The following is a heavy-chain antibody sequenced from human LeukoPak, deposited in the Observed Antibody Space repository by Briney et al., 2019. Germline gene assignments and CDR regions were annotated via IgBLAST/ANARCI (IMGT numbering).Heavy chain of an antibody. D-gene: IGHD2-2*01. Sequence: GGSLRLSCAASGFTFSNSWMHWVRQAPGEGLVWVSRINSDGSDTRYADSVKGRFTISRDNAKNTLYLQMNSLRAEDTALYYCARAGSTSWISDFDYWGQGTLVTVSS. CDR3: ARAGSTSWISDFDY. CDR1: GFTFSNSW. J-gene: IGHJ4*02. V-gene: IGHV3-74*01. CDR2: INSDGSDT.